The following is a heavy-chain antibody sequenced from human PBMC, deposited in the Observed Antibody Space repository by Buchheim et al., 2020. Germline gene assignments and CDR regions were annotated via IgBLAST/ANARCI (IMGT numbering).Heavy chain of an antibody. CDR2: INSDGSST. Sequence: EVQLVESGGGLVQPGGSLRLSCAASGFTFSSYWMHWVRQAPGKGLVWVSRINSDGSSTSYADSVKGRFTISRDNAKNTLYLQMNSLRAEDTAVYYCARDPGPVLEWLSLYYYYGMDVWGQGTT. D-gene: IGHD3-3*01. J-gene: IGHJ6*02. CDR3: ARDPGPVLEWLSLYYYYGMDV. CDR1: GFTFSSYW. V-gene: IGHV3-74*01.